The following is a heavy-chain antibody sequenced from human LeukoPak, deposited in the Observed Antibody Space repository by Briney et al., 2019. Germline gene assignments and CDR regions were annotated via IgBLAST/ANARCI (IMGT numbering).Heavy chain of an antibody. Sequence: PSETLSLTCTVSGYSISSSSSYWGWIRQPPGKGLEWIGSVYYSGFTYYGPSLKSRVTISVDTSKNQFSLKLSSVTAADTAVYYCARSTTLKGCFDPWGQGTLVTVSP. D-gene: IGHD2/OR15-2a*01. V-gene: IGHV4-39*01. CDR1: GYSISSSSSY. CDR2: VYYSGFT. J-gene: IGHJ5*02. CDR3: ARSTTLKGCFDP.